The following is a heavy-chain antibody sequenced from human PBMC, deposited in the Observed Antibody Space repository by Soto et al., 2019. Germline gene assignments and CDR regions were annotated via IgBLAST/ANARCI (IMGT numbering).Heavy chain of an antibody. V-gene: IGHV3-23*01. D-gene: IGHD6-13*01. J-gene: IGHJ4*02. CDR2: ISGSGGST. Sequence: VGSLRLSCAASGFTFSSYAMSWVRQAPGKGLEWVSAISGSGGSTYYADSVKGRFTISRDNSKNTLYLQMNSLRAEDTAVYYCAKRAGYSSSRPPDYWGQGTLVTVSS. CDR3: AKRAGYSSSRPPDY. CDR1: GFTFSSYA.